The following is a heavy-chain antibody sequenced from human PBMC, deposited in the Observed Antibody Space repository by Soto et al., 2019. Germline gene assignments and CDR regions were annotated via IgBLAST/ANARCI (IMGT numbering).Heavy chain of an antibody. D-gene: IGHD4-4*01. CDR3: ARDRRANNNYVDSYYYMDV. CDR1: EDTFSSHT. CDR2: LIPVLDVA. J-gene: IGHJ6*03. Sequence: ASVKVSCKASEDTFSSHTISWVRQAPGQGLEWMGRLIPVLDVANYAQKFQGRVTITADKSTYTAYMELSSLTSADTAVYYCARDRRANNNYVDSYYYMDVWGTGTTVTVSS. V-gene: IGHV1-69*04.